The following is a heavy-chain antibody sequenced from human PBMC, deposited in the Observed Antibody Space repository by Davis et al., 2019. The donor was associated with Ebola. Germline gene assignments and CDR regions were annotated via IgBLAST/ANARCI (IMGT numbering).Heavy chain of an antibody. CDR3: TRGPSTGNSFSY. D-gene: IGHD6-13*01. V-gene: IGHV3-7*01. J-gene: IGHJ4*02. Sequence: GGSLRLSCAASGFTFNKYWMTWVRQAPGKGLEWVANIKQDGSEKYYVDSVKGRFTISRDNAKNSLYVQMNSLRAEDTAVYYCTRGPSTGNSFSYWGQGTLVTVSS. CDR2: IKQDGSEK. CDR1: GFTFNKYW.